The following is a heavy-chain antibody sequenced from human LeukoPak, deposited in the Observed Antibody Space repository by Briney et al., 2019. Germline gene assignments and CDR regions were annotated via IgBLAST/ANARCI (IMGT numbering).Heavy chain of an antibody. CDR2: ISAYNGYT. J-gene: IGHJ4*02. CDR1: GYSFTGYY. CDR3: ARARGVTTQGSWGPGALGY. V-gene: IGHV1-18*04. D-gene: IGHD4-17*01. Sequence: ASVKVSCKASGYSFTGYYIHWVRQAPGQGLEWMGWISAYNGYTNYAPKLQGRVTMTTETSTRTAYMELRSLRSDDTAVYYCARARGVTTQGSWGPGALGYWGQGTLVTVSS.